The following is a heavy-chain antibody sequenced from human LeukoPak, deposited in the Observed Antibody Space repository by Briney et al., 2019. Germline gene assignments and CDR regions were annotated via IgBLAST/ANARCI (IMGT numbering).Heavy chain of an antibody. CDR1: GFTFSSYS. Sequence: GGSLRLSCAASGFTFSSYSMNWVRQAPGKGLEWVSSISSSSSYIYYADSVNGRSTISRDNAKNSLYLQMNSLRAEDTAVYYCARDVGYCSSTSCSWGNYWGQGTLVTVSS. J-gene: IGHJ4*02. D-gene: IGHD2-2*01. CDR2: ISSSSSYI. V-gene: IGHV3-21*01. CDR3: ARDVGYCSSTSCSWGNY.